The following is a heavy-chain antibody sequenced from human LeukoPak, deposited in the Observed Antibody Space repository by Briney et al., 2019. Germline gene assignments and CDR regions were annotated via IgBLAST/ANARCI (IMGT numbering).Heavy chain of an antibody. J-gene: IGHJ4*02. D-gene: IGHD3-22*01. CDR3: ARRNYYDSSEYFDY. Sequence: ASVKVSCKASGGTFSSYAISWVRQAPGQGLEWMGRIIPILGIANYAQKFQGRVTITADKSTSTAYMELRSLRSDDTAVYYCARRNYYDSSEYFDYWGQGTLVTVSS. V-gene: IGHV1-69*04. CDR2: IIPILGIA. CDR1: GGTFSSYA.